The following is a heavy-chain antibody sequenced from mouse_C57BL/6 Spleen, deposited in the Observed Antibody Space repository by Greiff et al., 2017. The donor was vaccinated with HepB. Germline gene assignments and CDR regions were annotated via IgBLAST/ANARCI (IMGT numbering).Heavy chain of an antibody. V-gene: IGHV1-64*01. CDR2: IHPNSGST. J-gene: IGHJ1*03. D-gene: IGHD1-1*01. CDR3: ARGALYYGSSYGYFDV. Sequence: QVQLKQPGAELVKPGASVKLSCKASGYTFTSYWMHWVKQRPGQGLEWIGMIHPNSGSTNYNEKFKSKATLTVDKSSSTAYMQLSSLTSEDSAVYYCARGALYYGSSYGYFDVWGTGTTVTVSS. CDR1: GYTFTSYW.